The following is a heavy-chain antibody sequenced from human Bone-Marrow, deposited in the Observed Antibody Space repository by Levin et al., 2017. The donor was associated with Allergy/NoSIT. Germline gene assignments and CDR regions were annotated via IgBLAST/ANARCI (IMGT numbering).Heavy chain of an antibody. CDR1: GYSFTNDW. D-gene: IGHD2-8*02. J-gene: IGHJ6*03. CDR3: ARQLVTPPYYYYYMDV. V-gene: IGHV5-51*01. Sequence: ASVKVSCKGSGYSFTNDWIGWVRQMPGKGLEWMGIINLADSDTRYSPPFEGQVIISADKSINTAYLEWRSLKASDTAMYYCARQLVTPPYYYYYMDVWGQGTTVTVSS. CDR2: INLADSDT.